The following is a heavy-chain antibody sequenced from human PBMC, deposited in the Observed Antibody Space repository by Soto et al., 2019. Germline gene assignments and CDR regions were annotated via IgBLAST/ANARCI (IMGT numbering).Heavy chain of an antibody. CDR2: IIPIFGTA. Sequence: ASVKVSCKASGGTFSSYAISWVRQAPGQGLEWMGGIIPIFGTANYAQKFQGRVTITADESTSTAYMELSSLRSEDTAVYYCARVGYSYGFRYYYGMDVWGQGTTVTVSS. CDR3: ARVGYSYGFRYYYGMDV. J-gene: IGHJ6*02. CDR1: GGTFSSYA. V-gene: IGHV1-69*13. D-gene: IGHD5-18*01.